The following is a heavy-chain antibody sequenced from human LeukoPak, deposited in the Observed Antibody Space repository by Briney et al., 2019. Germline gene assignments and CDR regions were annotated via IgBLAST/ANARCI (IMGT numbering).Heavy chain of an antibody. V-gene: IGHV3-66*01. CDR2: IYSGGST. CDR3: ARVFKWQQLSYYYYGMDV. D-gene: IGHD6-13*01. Sequence: PGGSLRLSCAASGFTVSSNYMSWVRQAPGKGLEWVSVIYSGGSTYYADSVKGRFTISRDNSKNTLYLQMNSLRAEDTAVYYCARVFKWQQLSYYYYGMDVWGQGTTVTVSS. J-gene: IGHJ6*02. CDR1: GFTVSSNY.